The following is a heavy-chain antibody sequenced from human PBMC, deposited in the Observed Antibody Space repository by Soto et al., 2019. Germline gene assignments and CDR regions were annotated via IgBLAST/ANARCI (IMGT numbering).Heavy chain of an antibody. Sequence: QVQLVQSGAEVKKPGSSVKVSCKASGGTFSSYAISWVRQAPGQGLEWMGGIIPIFGTANYAQKFQGRVTITADKSTSTAYMELSSLSSEDTAVYYCARFLQWEGSDYYYGMDVWGQGTTVTVSS. CDR1: GGTFSSYA. V-gene: IGHV1-69*06. D-gene: IGHD1-26*01. J-gene: IGHJ6*02. CDR2: IIPIFGTA. CDR3: ARFLQWEGSDYYYGMDV.